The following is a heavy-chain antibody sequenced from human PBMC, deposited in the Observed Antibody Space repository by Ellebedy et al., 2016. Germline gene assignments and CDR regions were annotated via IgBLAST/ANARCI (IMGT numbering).Heavy chain of an antibody. V-gene: IGHV3-30*03. J-gene: IGHJ5*02. Sequence: GGSLRLSXEASGFRFSSYGMHWVRQAPGKRLEWVAFLSYDGNLRGYAESVKGRFTISRDNSKKALFLQMNSLRRDDTGVYYCARDRDCSGGTCYSTWGQGTLVTVSS. CDR3: ARDRDCSGGTCYST. CDR1: GFRFSSYG. D-gene: IGHD2-15*01. CDR2: LSYDGNLR.